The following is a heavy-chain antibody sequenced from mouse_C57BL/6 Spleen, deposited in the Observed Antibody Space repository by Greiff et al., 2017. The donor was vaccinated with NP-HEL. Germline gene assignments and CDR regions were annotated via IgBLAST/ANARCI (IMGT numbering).Heavy chain of an antibody. V-gene: IGHV1-55*01. CDR1: GYTFTSYW. CDR2: IYPGSGST. J-gene: IGHJ2*01. D-gene: IGHD2-3*01. CDR3: AREEGYSSFDY. Sequence: QVQLKQPGAELVKPGASVKMSCKASGYTFTSYWITWVKQRPGQGLEWIGDIYPGSGSTTYNEKFKSKATLTVDTSSSTAYMQLSSLTSEDSAVYYCAREEGYSSFDYWGQGTTLTVSS.